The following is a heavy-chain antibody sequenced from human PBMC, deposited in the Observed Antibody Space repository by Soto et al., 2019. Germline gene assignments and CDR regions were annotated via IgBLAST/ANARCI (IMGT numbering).Heavy chain of an antibody. Sequence: SETLSLSCTVSGGSITSSSYYWGWIRQPPGKGLEWIGNIYYSGSTYYNPSLKSRVTISVDTSKNQFSLKLSSVTATDTAVYYCMLGSGWKDFDYWGQGTLVTVSS. V-gene: IGHV4-39*01. J-gene: IGHJ4*02. D-gene: IGHD3-22*01. CDR1: GGSITSSSYY. CDR3: MLGSGWKDFDY. CDR2: IYYSGST.